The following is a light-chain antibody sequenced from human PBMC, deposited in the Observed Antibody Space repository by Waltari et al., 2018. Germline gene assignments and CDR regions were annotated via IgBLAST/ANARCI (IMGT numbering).Light chain of an antibody. CDR1: KLGETF. Sequence: SYELTQPPSVSVSPGQTASITCSGEKLGETFAAWYQQKAGQSPVLVIYQDKKRPSGIPARFSGSNSGNTATLTISGTQAMDEADYFCQAWDNSILVFGAGTRLTVL. CDR2: QDK. V-gene: IGLV3-1*01. CDR3: QAWDNSILV. J-gene: IGLJ3*02.